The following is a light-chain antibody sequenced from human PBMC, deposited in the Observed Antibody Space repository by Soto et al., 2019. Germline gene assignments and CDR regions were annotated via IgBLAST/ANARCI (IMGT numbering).Light chain of an antibody. Sequence: DIQMTQSPSTLSASVGDRVTITCRASQNLNNWLAWFQQKPGKAPTLLIYKASGLESGVPSSFSGSGSGTEFTLTISSLQPDDFSTYYCQQYNSYPWTFGQATKAEIK. J-gene: IGKJ1*01. CDR1: QNLNNW. V-gene: IGKV1-5*03. CDR2: KAS. CDR3: QQYNSYPWT.